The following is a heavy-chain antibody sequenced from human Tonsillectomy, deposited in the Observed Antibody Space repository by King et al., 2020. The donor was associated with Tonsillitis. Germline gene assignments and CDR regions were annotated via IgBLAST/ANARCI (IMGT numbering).Heavy chain of an antibody. J-gene: IGHJ6*02. CDR1: GFTFSSYG. CDR3: ARDGYCSSTSCYDDYYYGMDV. V-gene: IGHV3-33*01. CDR2: IWYDGSNK. Sequence: VQLVESGGGVVQPGRSLRLSCAASGFTFSSYGMHWVRQAPGKGLEWVAVIWYDGSNKYYADSVKGRFTISRDNSKNTLYLQMNTLRAEDTAVYYCARDGYCSSTSCYDDYYYGMDVWGQGTTVTVSS. D-gene: IGHD2-2*01.